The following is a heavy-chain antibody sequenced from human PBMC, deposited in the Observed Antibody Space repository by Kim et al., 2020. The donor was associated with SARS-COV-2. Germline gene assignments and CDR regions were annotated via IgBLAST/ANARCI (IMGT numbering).Heavy chain of an antibody. V-gene: IGHV4-39*01. CDR2: IYYSGST. Sequence: SETLSLTCTVSGGSISSSSYYWGWIRQPPGKGLEWIGSIYYSGSTYYNPSLKSRVTISVDTSKNQFSLKLSSVTAADTAVYYCARRKRQCWHFDYWGQG. CDR3: ARRKRQCWHFDY. J-gene: IGHJ4*02. D-gene: IGHD2-8*01. CDR1: GGSISSSSYY.